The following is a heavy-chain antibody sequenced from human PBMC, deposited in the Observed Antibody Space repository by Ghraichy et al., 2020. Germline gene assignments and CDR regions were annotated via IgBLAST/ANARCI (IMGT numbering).Heavy chain of an antibody. V-gene: IGHV3-74*01. D-gene: IGHD4-17*01. CDR3: ASSPVTTYGTALDY. CDR2: LTADGSST. CDR1: GFTFSTYW. Sequence: GGSLRLSCAASGFTFSTYWMHWVRQAPGKGLVWVSRLTADGSSTVYADSVKGRFTISRDNAKNTLYLQMNSLRAADTAVYYCASSPVTTYGTALDYWGQGTLVIVSS. J-gene: IGHJ4*02.